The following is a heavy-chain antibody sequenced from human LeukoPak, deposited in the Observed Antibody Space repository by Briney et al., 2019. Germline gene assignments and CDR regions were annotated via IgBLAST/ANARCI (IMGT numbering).Heavy chain of an antibody. Sequence: GGSLRLSCVASGFTFNNYAITWVRQAPGKGLEWVSAISGSGYSTYYADFVKGRFTISRDNSKNTLYLHMNSLRAEDTAVYYCARQWSGLVYYMDVWGKGTTVTVSS. CDR2: ISGSGYST. J-gene: IGHJ6*03. V-gene: IGHV3-23*01. D-gene: IGHD3-10*01. CDR1: GFTFNNYA. CDR3: ARQWSGLVYYMDV.